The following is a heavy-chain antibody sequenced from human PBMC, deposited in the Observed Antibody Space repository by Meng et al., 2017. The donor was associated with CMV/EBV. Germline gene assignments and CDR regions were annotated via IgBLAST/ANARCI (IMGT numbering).Heavy chain of an antibody. J-gene: IGHJ6*02. Sequence: ESLKISCTISSGSINDYCWNWIRQPPGKGLEWIGYVHSNKSTKYNPALKSRVDISLDTSKNQFSLKLTSVTAADTAVYYCARGPMVRGVIGYYYYGMDVWGQGTTVTVSS. V-gene: IGHV4-59*01. CDR2: VHSNKST. D-gene: IGHD3-10*01. CDR1: SGSINDYC. CDR3: ARGPMVRGVIGYYYYGMDV.